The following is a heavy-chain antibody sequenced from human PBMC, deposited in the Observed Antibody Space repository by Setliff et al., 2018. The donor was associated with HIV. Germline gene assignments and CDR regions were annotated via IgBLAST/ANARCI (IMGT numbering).Heavy chain of an antibody. CDR2: IYHNGNT. J-gene: IGHJ4*02. CDR3: VRGDYGYNGKGFDY. Sequence: PSETLSLTCAVSGYSISRDYYWGWIRQPPGKGLEWIGSIYHNGNTYYSPSLKSRVTISVDTSRNQISLKLSSVTAADTAMYYCVRGDYGYNGKGFDYWGPGTLVTVSS. D-gene: IGHD4-17*01. V-gene: IGHV4-38-2*01. CDR1: GYSISRDYY.